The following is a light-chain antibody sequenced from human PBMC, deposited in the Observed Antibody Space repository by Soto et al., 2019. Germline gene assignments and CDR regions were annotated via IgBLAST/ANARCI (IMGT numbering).Light chain of an antibody. J-gene: IGLJ1*01. V-gene: IGLV2-14*01. Sequence: QSALAQPASVSGSPGQSITISCTGTSSDVGGYNSVSWYRQDPGKAPKLMIYAVSNRPSGVSNRFSGSKSGNTASLTISGLQAEDEADYYCCSQRSSTSHVFGTGTKVTVL. CDR1: SSDVGGYNS. CDR3: CSQRSSTSHV. CDR2: AVS.